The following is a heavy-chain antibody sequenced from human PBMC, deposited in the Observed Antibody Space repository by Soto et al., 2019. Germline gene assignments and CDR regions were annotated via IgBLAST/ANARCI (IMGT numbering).Heavy chain of an antibody. CDR1: GFTFSSYA. CDR2: ISGSGGST. V-gene: IGHV3-23*01. Sequence: GGSLRLSCAASGFTFSSYAMSWVRQAPGKGLEWVSAISGSGGSTYYADSVKGRFTISRDNSKNTLYLQMNSLRAEDTAVYYCAKDHPPYYYDSSGYYDYWGQGTLVTVSS. CDR3: AKDHPPYYYDSSGYYDY. D-gene: IGHD3-22*01. J-gene: IGHJ4*02.